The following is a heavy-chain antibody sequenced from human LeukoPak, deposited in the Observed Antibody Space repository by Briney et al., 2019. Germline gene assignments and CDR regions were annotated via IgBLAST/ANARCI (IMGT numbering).Heavy chain of an antibody. CDR1: GLTVSTTS. CDR3: AKDISTSS. J-gene: IGHJ5*02. V-gene: IGHV3-53*01. CDR2: ILDDGRI. D-gene: IGHD2/OR15-2a*01. Sequence: GGSLRLSCAASGLTVSTTSMTWVRQAPGKGLEWVSDILDDGRIYYADSVKGRFTISRDHSQNKVNLQMDNLRAEDAAIYYCAKDISTSSWGQGTLVTVSS.